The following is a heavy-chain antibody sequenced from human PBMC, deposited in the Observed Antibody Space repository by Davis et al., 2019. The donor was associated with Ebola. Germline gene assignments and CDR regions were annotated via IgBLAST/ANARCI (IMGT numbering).Heavy chain of an antibody. J-gene: IGHJ6*02. CDR3: ATLPGGRGVDV. D-gene: IGHD3-10*01. Sequence: GESLKISCAASGFTFSSYSMNWVRQAPGKGLEWVSGISWNSGSIGYADSVRGRFTISRDNAKNSIFLQMDGLTVEDTAVYYCATLPGGRGVDVWGQGTTVIVSS. V-gene: IGHV3-48*04. CDR1: GFTFSSYS. CDR2: ISWNSGSI.